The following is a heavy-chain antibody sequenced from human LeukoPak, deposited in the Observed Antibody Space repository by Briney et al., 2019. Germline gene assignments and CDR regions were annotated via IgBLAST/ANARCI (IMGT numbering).Heavy chain of an antibody. CDR3: ARDLMVRGVNYAFDI. V-gene: IGHV3-21*01. J-gene: IGHJ3*02. Sequence: PGGSLRLSCAASGFTFSSYSMNWVRQAPGKGLEWVSSISSSSSYIYYADSVKGRFTISRDNAKNSLYLQMNSLRAEDTAVYYCARDLMVRGVNYAFDIWGQGTMVTVSS. CDR2: ISSSSSYI. CDR1: GFTFSSYS. D-gene: IGHD3-10*01.